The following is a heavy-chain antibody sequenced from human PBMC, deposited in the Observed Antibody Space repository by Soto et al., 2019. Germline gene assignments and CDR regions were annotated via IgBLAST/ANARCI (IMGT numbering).Heavy chain of an antibody. CDR2: TIARFGSA. V-gene: IGHV1-69*13. CDR1: GGTFSSDF. CDR3: ASQNKVVPAAPPGWFEP. J-gene: IGHJ5*02. D-gene: IGHD2-2*01. Sequence: SVKFSCKASGGTFSSDFISWVRQAPGQGLEWVGGTIARFGSANFAQKFQGRVTITADESTSTAYMELSSLRSEDTAVYYCASQNKVVPAAPPGWFEPWGQGTLVTVSS.